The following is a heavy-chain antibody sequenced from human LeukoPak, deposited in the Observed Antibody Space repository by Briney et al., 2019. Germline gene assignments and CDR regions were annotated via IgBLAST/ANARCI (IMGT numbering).Heavy chain of an antibody. CDR2: ISYDGSNK. CDR1: GFTFSSYA. Sequence: PGRSLRLSCAASGFTFSSYAMHWVRQAPGKGLEWVAVISYDGSNKYYADSVKGRFTISRDNSKNTLYLQMNSLKTEDTAVYYCTTSFDWLLDNWGQGTLVTVSS. J-gene: IGHJ4*02. D-gene: IGHD3-9*01. V-gene: IGHV3-30-3*01. CDR3: TTSFDWLLDN.